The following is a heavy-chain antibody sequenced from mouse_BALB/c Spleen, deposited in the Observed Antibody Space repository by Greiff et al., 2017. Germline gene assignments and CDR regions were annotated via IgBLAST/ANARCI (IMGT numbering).Heavy chain of an antibody. CDR1: GYTFTDYV. J-gene: IGHJ1*01. Sequence: VKVVESGPELVKPGASVKMSCKASGYTFTDYVIRWVKQRTGQGLEWIGEIYPGSGSTYYNEKFKGKATLTADKSSNTAYMQLSSLTSEDSAVYFCARSELRVRYIDVWGAGTTVTVSS. D-gene: IGHD1-1*01. V-gene: IGHV1-77*01. CDR3: ARSELRVRYIDV. CDR2: IYPGSGST.